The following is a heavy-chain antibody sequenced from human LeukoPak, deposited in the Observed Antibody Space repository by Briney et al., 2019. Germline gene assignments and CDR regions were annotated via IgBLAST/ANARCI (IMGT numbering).Heavy chain of an antibody. CDR3: ARGGWGSGWYFDY. V-gene: IGHV3-9*01. J-gene: IGHJ4*02. D-gene: IGHD6-13*01. CDR1: GFTFDDYA. CDR2: ISWNSGNI. Sequence: GGSLRLSCAASGFTFDDYAMHWVRQAPGKGLERVSGISWNSGNIGYADSVKGRFTISRDNAKNSLYLQMNSLRAEDTAVYYCARGGWGSGWYFDYWGQGTLVTVSS.